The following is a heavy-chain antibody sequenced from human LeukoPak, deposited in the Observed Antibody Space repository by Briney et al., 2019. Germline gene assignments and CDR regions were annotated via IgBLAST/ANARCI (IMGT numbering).Heavy chain of an antibody. V-gene: IGHV4-39*07. Sequence: PSETLSLTCTVSGGSISSSTYYWGWIRQPPGKGLEWIGSIYYSGSTNYNPSLKSRVTISVDTSKNQFSLKLSSVTAADTAVYYCARTTVTEPFDYWGQGTLVTVSS. CDR3: ARTTVTEPFDY. CDR2: IYYSGST. CDR1: GGSISSSTYY. J-gene: IGHJ4*02. D-gene: IGHD1-14*01.